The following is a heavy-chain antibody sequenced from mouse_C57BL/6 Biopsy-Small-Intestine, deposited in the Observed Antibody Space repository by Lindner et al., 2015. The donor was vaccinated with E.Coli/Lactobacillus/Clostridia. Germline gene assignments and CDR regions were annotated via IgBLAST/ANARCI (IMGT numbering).Heavy chain of an antibody. J-gene: IGHJ1*03. V-gene: IGHV1-80*01. Sequence: VQLQESGAELVQPGASVKISCKASGYAFNNYWMNWVKQRPGKGLEWIGQIYPGDGDTNYNGKFKGRATLTADKSSSTAYMQFSSLTSEDSAVYFCARGSNWYFDVWATGTTVTVSS. CDR1: GYAFNNYW. CDR3: ARGSNWYFDV. CDR2: IYPGDGDT.